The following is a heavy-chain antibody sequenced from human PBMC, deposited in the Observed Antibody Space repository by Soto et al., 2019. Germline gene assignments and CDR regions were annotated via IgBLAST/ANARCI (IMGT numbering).Heavy chain of an antibody. V-gene: IGHV3-20*04. Sequence: PGGSLRLSCAAFGFRFDDYGMSWVRQVPGKGLEWVSGINRDGGSTGYADSVKGRFTISRDNAKNSLYLQMNSLRAEDTAFYYCARAPGFYGDFFDYWGQGPLVTVSS. D-gene: IGHD4-17*01. CDR2: INRDGGST. CDR3: ARAPGFYGDFFDY. CDR1: GFRFDDYG. J-gene: IGHJ4*02.